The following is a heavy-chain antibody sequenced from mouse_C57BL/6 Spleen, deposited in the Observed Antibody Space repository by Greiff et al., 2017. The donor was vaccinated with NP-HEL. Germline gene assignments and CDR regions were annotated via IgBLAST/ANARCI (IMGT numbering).Heavy chain of an antibody. CDR1: GYTFTSYT. Sequence: QVQLQQSGAELARPGASVKMSCKASGYTFTSYTMHWVNQRPGQGLEWIGYINPSSGYTKYNQKFKDKATLTADKSSSTAYMQLSSLTSEDSAVYYCARKDDYDDYAMDYWGQGTSVTVSS. D-gene: IGHD2-4*01. V-gene: IGHV1-4*01. J-gene: IGHJ4*01. CDR2: INPSSGYT. CDR3: ARKDDYDDYAMDY.